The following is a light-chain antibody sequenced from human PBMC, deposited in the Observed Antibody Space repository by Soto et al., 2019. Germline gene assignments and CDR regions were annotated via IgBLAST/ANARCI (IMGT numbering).Light chain of an antibody. CDR1: RSVSSR. Sequence: EIVLTQSPGTLSLSPGERATLSCRASRSVSSRLAWYQQKPGQAPRLLIYGASTRATGIPARFSGSGSGTDFTLTISSLESEDFAVYYCQQRSNFITFGQGTRL. CDR2: GAS. V-gene: IGKV3-11*01. J-gene: IGKJ5*01. CDR3: QQRSNFIT.